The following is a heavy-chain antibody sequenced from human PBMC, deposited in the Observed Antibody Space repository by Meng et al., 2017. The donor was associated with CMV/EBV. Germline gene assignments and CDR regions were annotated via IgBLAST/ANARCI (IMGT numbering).Heavy chain of an antibody. J-gene: IGHJ4*02. D-gene: IGHD6-6*01. CDR1: GYTLTGYY. Sequence: CKASGYTLTGYYMHWVRQAPGQGLEWMGWINPNSGGTNYAQKFQGRVTMTRDTSISTAYMELSRLRSDDTAVYYCARVSSSEGGIDYWGQGTLVTVSS. CDR2: INPNSGGT. V-gene: IGHV1-2*02. CDR3: ARVSSSEGGIDY.